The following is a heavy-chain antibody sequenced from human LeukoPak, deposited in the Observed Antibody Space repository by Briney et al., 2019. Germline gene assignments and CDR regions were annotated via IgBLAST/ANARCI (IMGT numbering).Heavy chain of an antibody. Sequence: GGALRLSCAASGFTFSDDYMSWIRQAPGKGREWGSYISSSGSTIYYADSVKGRFTISRDNAKNSLYLQMNSLRAEDTAVYYCATFPEDIAAAHYYCYYMDVWGKGTTVTVSS. CDR1: GFTFSDDY. J-gene: IGHJ6*03. CDR2: ISSSGSTI. D-gene: IGHD6-13*01. CDR3: ATFPEDIAAAHYYCYYMDV. V-gene: IGHV3-11*01.